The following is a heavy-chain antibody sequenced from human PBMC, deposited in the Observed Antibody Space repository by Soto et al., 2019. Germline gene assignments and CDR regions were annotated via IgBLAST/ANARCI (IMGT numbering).Heavy chain of an antibody. CDR3: ARLSYFELKYSSGWYYFDY. V-gene: IGHV4-59*01. CDR2: IYYSGST. J-gene: IGHJ4*02. Sequence: SETLSLTCTVSGGSISSYYWSWLRQPPGKGLEWIGYIYYSGSTNYNPSLKSRVTISVDTSKNQFSLKLSSVTAADTAVYYCARLSYFELKYSSGWYYFDYWGQGTLVTVSS. CDR1: GGSISSYY. D-gene: IGHD6-19*01.